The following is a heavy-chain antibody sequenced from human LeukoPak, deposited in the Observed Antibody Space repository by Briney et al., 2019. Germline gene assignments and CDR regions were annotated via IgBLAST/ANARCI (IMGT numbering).Heavy chain of an antibody. J-gene: IGHJ4*02. D-gene: IGHD4-23*01. CDR2: INWNGGST. V-gene: IGHV3-20*04. Sequence: GGSLRLSCAASGFTFNIYTMYWVRQAPGKGLEWVSGINWNGGSTGYADSVKGRFTISRDNSKNTLYLQMNSLRAEDTAVYYCAKDNYGGNTGPFDYWGQGTLVTVSS. CDR1: GFTFNIYT. CDR3: AKDNYGGNTGPFDY.